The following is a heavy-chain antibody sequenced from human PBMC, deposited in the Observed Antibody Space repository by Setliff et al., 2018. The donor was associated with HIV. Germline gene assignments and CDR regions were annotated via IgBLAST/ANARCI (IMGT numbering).Heavy chain of an antibody. CDR3: ARAPRYYRGWYIPEYFDN. V-gene: IGHV4-61*02. CDR1: GGSISSVNYY. J-gene: IGHJ4*02. Sequence: SETLSLTCNVSGGSISSVNYYWNWVRQPAGKGLEWIGRIYASGSPIYNPSLKSRVTISVDTSKNHFSLRLNSVTAADTAVYFCARAPRYYRGWYIPEYFDNWGEGTLVTVSS. CDR2: IYASGSP. D-gene: IGHD6-19*01.